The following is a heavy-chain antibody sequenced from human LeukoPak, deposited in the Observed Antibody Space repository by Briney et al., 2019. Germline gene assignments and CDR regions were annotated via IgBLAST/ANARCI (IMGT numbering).Heavy chain of an antibody. V-gene: IGHV4-34*01. D-gene: IGHD6-13*01. J-gene: IGHJ5*02. CDR1: GGSFSGYY. Sequence: SETLSLTCAVYGGSFSGYYWSWTRQPPGKGLEWIGEINHSGSTNYNPSLKSRVTISVDTSKNQFSLKLSSVTAADTAVYYCARAGYSSSWYGVGWFDPWGQGTLVTVSS. CDR2: INHSGST. CDR3: ARAGYSSSWYGVGWFDP.